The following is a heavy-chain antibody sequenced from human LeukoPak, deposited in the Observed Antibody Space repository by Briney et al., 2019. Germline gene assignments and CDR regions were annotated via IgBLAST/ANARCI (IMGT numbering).Heavy chain of an antibody. Sequence: GGSLRLSCAASGFTFSSSWMSWVREAPGEGLEWVANIKQDGSEKYYADSVKGRFTISRDNAKNSLYLQMNSLRAEDTAVYYCARGWAQFDYWGQGTLVTVSS. J-gene: IGHJ4*02. CDR2: IKQDGSEK. D-gene: IGHD3-16*01. CDR1: GFTFSSSW. V-gene: IGHV3-7*03. CDR3: ARGWAQFDY.